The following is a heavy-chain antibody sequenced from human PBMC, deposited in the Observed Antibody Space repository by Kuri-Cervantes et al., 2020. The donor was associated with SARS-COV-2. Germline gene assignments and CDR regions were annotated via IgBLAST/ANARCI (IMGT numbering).Heavy chain of an antibody. CDR1: GFTFSNAW. CDR3: TVAYYYDSSGDDI. CDR2: IKSKTDGGTT. Sequence: GESLKIPCAASGFTFSNAWMNWVRQAPGKGLEWVGRIKSKTDGGTTDYAAPVKGRFTISRDDSKNTLYLQMNSLKTEDTAVYYCTVAYYYDSSGDDIWGQGTMVTVSS. D-gene: IGHD3-22*01. J-gene: IGHJ3*02. V-gene: IGHV3-15*07.